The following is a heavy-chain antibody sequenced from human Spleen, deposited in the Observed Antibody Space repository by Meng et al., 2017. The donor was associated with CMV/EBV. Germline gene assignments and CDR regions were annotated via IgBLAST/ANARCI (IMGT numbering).Heavy chain of an antibody. D-gene: IGHD3-22*01. CDR2: IDWDDDK. CDR3: ARINKGYDSSGYYDY. V-gene: IGHV2-70D*14. CDR1: GFSLSTSGMR. J-gene: IGHJ4*02. Sequence: SGPTLVKPTQTLTLTCTFSGFSLSTSGMRVSWIRQPPGKALEWLARIDWDDDKFYSTSLKTLLTISKDTSKNQVVLTMTNMDPVDTATYYCARINKGYDSSGYYDYWGQGTLVTVSS.